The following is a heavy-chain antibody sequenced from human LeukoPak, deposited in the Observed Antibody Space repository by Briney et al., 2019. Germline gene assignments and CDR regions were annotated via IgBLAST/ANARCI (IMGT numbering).Heavy chain of an antibody. CDR2: IKQDGSEK. V-gene: IGHV3-7*01. CDR1: GFTFSSYW. CDR3: ARELGATPFYYYGMDV. Sequence: GGSLGLSCAASGFTFSSYWMSWVRQAPGKGLEWVANIKQDGSEKYYVDSVKGRFTISRDNAKNSLYLQMNSLRAEDTAVYYCARELGATPFYYYGMDVWGQGTTVTVSS. J-gene: IGHJ6*02. D-gene: IGHD1-26*01.